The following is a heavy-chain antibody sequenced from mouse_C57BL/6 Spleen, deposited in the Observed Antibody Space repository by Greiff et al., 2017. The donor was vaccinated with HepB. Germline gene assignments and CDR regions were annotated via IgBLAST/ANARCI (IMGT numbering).Heavy chain of an antibody. J-gene: IGHJ2*01. CDR2: IDPSDSYT. V-gene: IGHV1-50*01. Sequence: VQLQQPGAELVKPGASVKLSCKASGYTFTSYWMQWVKQRPGQGLEWIGEIDPSDSYTNYNQKFKGKATLTVDTSSSTAYMQLSSLTSEDSAVYYCARKDYGSLDYWGQGTTLTVSS. D-gene: IGHD1-1*01. CDR3: ARKDYGSLDY. CDR1: GYTFTSYW.